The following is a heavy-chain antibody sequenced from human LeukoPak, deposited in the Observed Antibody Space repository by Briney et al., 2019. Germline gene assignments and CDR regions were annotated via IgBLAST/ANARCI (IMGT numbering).Heavy chain of an antibody. J-gene: IGHJ4*02. D-gene: IGHD3-22*01. V-gene: IGHV3-21*01. Sequence: GGSLRLSCEASGFTFNTYSMNWARQAPGKGLEWVSSISSSSNYIYYADSVKGRFTISRDNAKNSLYLQMNSLRAEDTAVYYCARDFYYDSSGYYPFDYWGQGTLVTVSS. CDR1: GFTFNTYS. CDR2: ISSSSNYI. CDR3: ARDFYYDSSGYYPFDY.